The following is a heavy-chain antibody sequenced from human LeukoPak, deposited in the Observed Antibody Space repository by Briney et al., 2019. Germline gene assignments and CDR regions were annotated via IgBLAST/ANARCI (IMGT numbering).Heavy chain of an antibody. Sequence: TSETLSLTCAVYGGSFSGYYWSWIRQPPGKGLEWIGEINHSGSTNYNPSLKSRVTISVDTSKNQFSLKLSSVTAADTAVYYCARENQNVLRFLEWLSYFDYWGQGTLVTVSS. D-gene: IGHD3-3*01. CDR2: INHSGST. J-gene: IGHJ4*02. CDR1: GGSFSGYY. CDR3: ARENQNVLRFLEWLSYFDY. V-gene: IGHV4-34*01.